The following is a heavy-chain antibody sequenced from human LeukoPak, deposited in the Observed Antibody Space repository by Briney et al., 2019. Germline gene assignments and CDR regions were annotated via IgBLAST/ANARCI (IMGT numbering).Heavy chain of an antibody. CDR1: GYTFTSYG. Sequence: ASVKVSCKASGYTFTSYGISWVRQAPGQRLEWMGWINAGNGNTKYSQKFQGRVTITRDTSASTAYMELSSLRSEDTAVYYCARDRDYGSGSYYYYYGMDVWGQGTTVTVSS. V-gene: IGHV1-3*01. CDR3: ARDRDYGSGSYYYYYGMDV. D-gene: IGHD3-10*01. CDR2: INAGNGNT. J-gene: IGHJ6*02.